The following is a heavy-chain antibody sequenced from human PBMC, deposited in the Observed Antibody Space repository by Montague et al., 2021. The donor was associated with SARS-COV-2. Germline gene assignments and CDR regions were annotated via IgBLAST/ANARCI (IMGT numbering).Heavy chain of an antibody. V-gene: IGHV3-48*03. Sequence: SLRLSCAGSGFTFSNYEMNWVRRAPGKGLEWISDISSSGSTTYYIDSVKGRFTISRDNAKNSLYLQMNSLRAEDTAVYYCAREGFTGKYVEYWGQGTLVTVSS. CDR3: AREGFTGKYVEY. CDR2: ISSSGSTT. J-gene: IGHJ4*02. D-gene: IGHD2-8*02. CDR1: GFTFSNYE.